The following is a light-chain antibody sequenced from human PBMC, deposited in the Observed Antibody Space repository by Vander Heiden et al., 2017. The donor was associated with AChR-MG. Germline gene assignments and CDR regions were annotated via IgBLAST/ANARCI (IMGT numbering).Light chain of an antibody. V-gene: IGKV3-15*01. J-gene: IGKJ1*01. CDR3: QQYNNWPPWT. CDR1: QRIAGN. Sequence: EIVMTQSPATLSVSPGERATLSCRASQRIAGNVAWYQQKPGQAPRLLIYGTSTRATGIPVRFSGSGSGTDFTLTISSLQSEDFAVYYCQQYNNWPPWTFGQGTTVEIK. CDR2: GTS.